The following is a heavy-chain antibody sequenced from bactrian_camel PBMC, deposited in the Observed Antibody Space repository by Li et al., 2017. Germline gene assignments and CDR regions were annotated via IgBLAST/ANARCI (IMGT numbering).Heavy chain of an antibody. D-gene: IGHD3*01. CDR1: GFTFKTYG. CDR3: AAGTAPPFILFRLFSPDPADFGY. Sequence: DVQLVESGGDLVQPGGSLRLSCAASGFTFKTYGMYWVSQAPGKGLEWVSSLYSGGGNTYYADSVKGRFTISRDNTKDMVYLQLNSLKPEDTAMYYCAAGTAPPFILFRLFSPDPADFGYWGQGTQVTVSS. V-gene: IGHV3S40*01. CDR2: LYSGGGNT. J-gene: IGHJ6*01.